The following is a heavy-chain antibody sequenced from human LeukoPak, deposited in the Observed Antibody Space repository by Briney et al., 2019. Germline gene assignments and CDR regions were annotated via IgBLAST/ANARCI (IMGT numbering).Heavy chain of an antibody. CDR3: ARRVTGPYYYYYMDV. D-gene: IGHD1-20*01. J-gene: IGHJ6*03. V-gene: IGHV5-51*01. CDR2: IYPGDSDT. Sequence: GESLKISCKGSGYSFTSYWIGWVRQMPGKGLEWMGIIYPGDSDTRYSPSFQGQVTISADKSISTAYLQWSSLKASDTAMYYCARRVTGPYYYYYMDVWGEGTTVTVSS. CDR1: GYSFTSYW.